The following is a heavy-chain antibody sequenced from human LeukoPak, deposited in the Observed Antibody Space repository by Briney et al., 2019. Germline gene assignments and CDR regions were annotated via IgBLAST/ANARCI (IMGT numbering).Heavy chain of an antibody. Sequence: ASVKVSCKASGYTFTSYGISWVRQAPGQGLEWMGWISAYNGKTNYAQKLQGRVTMTTDTSTSTAYMELRSLRSDDTAVYYCARDRRAGRITIFGVITNFDYWGQGTLVTVSS. J-gene: IGHJ4*02. CDR1: GYTFTSYG. V-gene: IGHV1-18*01. CDR3: ARDRRAGRITIFGVITNFDY. CDR2: ISAYNGKT. D-gene: IGHD3-3*01.